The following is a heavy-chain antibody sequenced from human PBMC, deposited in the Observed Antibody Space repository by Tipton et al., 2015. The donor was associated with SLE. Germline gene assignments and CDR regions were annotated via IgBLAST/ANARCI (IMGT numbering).Heavy chain of an antibody. J-gene: IGHJ3*02. Sequence: TLSLTCTVSGDFVSYSYWSWIRQPPGKGLEWIGYMYYSGSTNYNPSLKSRVTISIDTSQNQFSLRLSSVTAADTAVYYCARDLTREGDAFDTWGQGTMVTVSS. D-gene: IGHD3-9*01. CDR3: ARDLTREGDAFDT. CDR2: MYYSGST. V-gene: IGHV4-59*02. CDR1: GDFVSYSY.